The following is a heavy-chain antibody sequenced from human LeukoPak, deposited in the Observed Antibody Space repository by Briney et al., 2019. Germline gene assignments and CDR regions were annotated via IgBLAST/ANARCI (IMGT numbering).Heavy chain of an antibody. CDR2: ISAYNGNT. J-gene: IGHJ5*02. D-gene: IGHD6-6*01. CDR3: ARTSIAARESEFDP. Sequence: GASVKVSCKASGYTFSSYGISWVRQAPGQGLEWMGWISAYNGNTNYAQKLQGRVTMATDTSTTTAYMELRSLRSDDTAVYYCARTSIAARESEFDPWGQGTLVTASS. V-gene: IGHV1-18*01. CDR1: GYTFSSYG.